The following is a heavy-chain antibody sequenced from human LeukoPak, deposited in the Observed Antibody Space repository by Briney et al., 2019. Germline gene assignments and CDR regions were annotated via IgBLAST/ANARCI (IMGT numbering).Heavy chain of an antibody. D-gene: IGHD6-13*01. CDR2: ISGSGGST. CDR3: AKGRWYRAFDF. CDR1: GFTFSSYA. Sequence: GGSLRLSCAASGFTFSSYAMSWVRQAPGKGLEWVSAISGSGGSTYYADSVKGRFTISRDNAKNSVYLQMNSLRAEDTALYYCAKGRWYRAFDFWGQGTMVTVSS. J-gene: IGHJ3*01. V-gene: IGHV3-23*01.